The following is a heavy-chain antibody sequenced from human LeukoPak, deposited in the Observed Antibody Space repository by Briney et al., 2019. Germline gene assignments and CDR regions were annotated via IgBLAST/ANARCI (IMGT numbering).Heavy chain of an antibody. J-gene: IGHJ6*03. D-gene: IGHD3-22*01. Sequence: PSETLSLTCTVSGGSISGYYWSWIRQPAGKGLEWIGRIYTSGSTNYNPSLKSRVTMSVDTSKNQFSLKLSSVTAADTAVYYCARDVLNSYYYDSSGYPYYYYYYMDVWGKGTTVTVSS. CDR2: IYTSGST. CDR3: ARDVLNSYYYDSSGYPYYYYYYMDV. V-gene: IGHV4-4*07. CDR1: GGSISGYY.